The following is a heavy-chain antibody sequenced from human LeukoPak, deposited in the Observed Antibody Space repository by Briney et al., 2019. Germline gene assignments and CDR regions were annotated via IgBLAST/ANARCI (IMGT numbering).Heavy chain of an antibody. D-gene: IGHD3-10*01. CDR3: ASPAPTYYYGSGSPTDVFDI. J-gene: IGHJ3*02. Sequence: SETLSLTCAVYGGSFSGYYWSWIRQPPGKGLEWIGEINHSGSTNYNPSLKSRVTISVDTSKNQFSLKLRSVPAADTAVYDCASPAPTYYYGSGSPTDVFDIWGRGTMVTVSS. V-gene: IGHV4-34*01. CDR2: INHSGST. CDR1: GGSFSGYY.